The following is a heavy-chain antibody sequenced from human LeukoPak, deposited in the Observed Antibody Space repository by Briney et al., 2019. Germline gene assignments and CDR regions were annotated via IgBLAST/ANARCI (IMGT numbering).Heavy chain of an antibody. V-gene: IGHV3-23*01. CDR2: ISGSCGST. CDR3: AKEFLYCSSTSCPGESDYFDY. CDR1: GFTFSSYA. Sequence: GGSLRLSCAAPGFTFSSYAMSWVRQAPGKGLDLVSAISGSCGSTYYAVSVKGRFTISRDNSKNTLYLQMNSLRAEDTAVYYCAKEFLYCSSTSCPGESDYFDYWGQGTLVTVSS. J-gene: IGHJ4*02. D-gene: IGHD2-2*01.